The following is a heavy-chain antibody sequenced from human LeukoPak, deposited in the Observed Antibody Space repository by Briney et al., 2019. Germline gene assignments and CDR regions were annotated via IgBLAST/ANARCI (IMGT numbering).Heavy chain of an antibody. V-gene: IGHV4-39*01. D-gene: IGHD5-24*01. Sequence: SETLSLTCTVSGGSISSSSYYWGWIRQPPGKGREWIGSIYYSGSTYYSPSLKSRVTISVDTSKNQFSLKLSSVTAADTAVYYCARLSIRDPPDYWGQGTLVTVSS. CDR2: IYYSGST. CDR1: GGSISSSSYY. J-gene: IGHJ4*02. CDR3: ARLSIRDPPDY.